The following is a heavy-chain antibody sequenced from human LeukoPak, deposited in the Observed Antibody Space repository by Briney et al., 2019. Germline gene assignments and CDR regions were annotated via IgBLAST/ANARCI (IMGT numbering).Heavy chain of an antibody. J-gene: IGHJ4*02. CDR1: GFTFDDYA. Sequence: PGGSLRLSCAASGFTFDDYAMHWVRQAPGKGLEWVSGISWNSGSIGYADSVKGRFTISRDNAKNSLYLQMNSLRAEDTALYYCAETRGYNFWSGYFDYWGQGTLVTVSS. CDR3: AETRGYNFWSGYFDY. V-gene: IGHV3-9*01. CDR2: ISWNSGSI. D-gene: IGHD3-3*01.